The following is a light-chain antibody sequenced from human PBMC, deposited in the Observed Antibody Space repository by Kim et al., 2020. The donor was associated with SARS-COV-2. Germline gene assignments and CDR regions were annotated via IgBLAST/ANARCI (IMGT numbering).Light chain of an antibody. Sequence: GQSITISCPGTSSDVGGYYSVSWYQQHPGKAPKLMIYDVSNRPSGVSNRFSGSKSGNTASLTISGLQAEDEADYYCSSYTSSSTRVFGGGTKLTVL. J-gene: IGLJ3*02. V-gene: IGLV2-14*03. CDR2: DVS. CDR3: SSYTSSSTRV. CDR1: SSDVGGYYS.